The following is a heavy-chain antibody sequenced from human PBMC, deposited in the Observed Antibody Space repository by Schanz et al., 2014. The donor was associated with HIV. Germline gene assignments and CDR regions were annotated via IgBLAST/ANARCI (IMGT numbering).Heavy chain of an antibody. CDR3: ARDGAMAFSLGMDV. Sequence: VQLVESGGGLVKPGGSLRLSCAAFGFTFSGYGMHWVRQAPGKGLEWVAVIWYDGKNRDYADSVKGRFTISRDNSKNTLYLQMNRMRTEDTAVYYCARDGAMAFSLGMDVWGQGTTVTVSS. J-gene: IGHJ6*02. D-gene: IGHD2-2*01. CDR2: IWYDGKNR. V-gene: IGHV3-33*08. CDR1: GFTFSGYG.